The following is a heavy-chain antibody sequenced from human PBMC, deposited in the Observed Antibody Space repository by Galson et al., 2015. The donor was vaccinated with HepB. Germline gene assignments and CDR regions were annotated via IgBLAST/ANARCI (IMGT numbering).Heavy chain of an antibody. CDR1: GGSITGYY. CDR2: IPSSGNT. V-gene: IGHV4-59*01. D-gene: IGHD3-16*01. Sequence: LSLTCIVSGGSITGYYWNWIRQAPGTGLEWMGYIPSSGNTHYNPSLKSRVGISIDRSKNQFSLKVTSVTAADTAIYYCARSGQYAYATRDAFDLWGQGSVVSVSS. CDR3: ARSGQYAYATRDAFDL. J-gene: IGHJ3*01.